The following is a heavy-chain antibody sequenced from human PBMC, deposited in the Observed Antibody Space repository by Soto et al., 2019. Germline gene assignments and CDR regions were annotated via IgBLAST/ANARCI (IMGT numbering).Heavy chain of an antibody. J-gene: IGHJ4*02. V-gene: IGHV4-39*01. CDR1: GGSIGGSNYF. D-gene: IGHD3-22*01. Sequence: NPSETLSLTCTVSGGSIGGSNYFWGWIRQSPGTGLEWLGTIYSSGSTYYNPSLKSRITMSLDTSKNQFSLNLGSVTAADTAVYYCASYKLYDSSGYLPDYWGQGTLVTVS. CDR3: ASYKLYDSSGYLPDY. CDR2: IYSSGST.